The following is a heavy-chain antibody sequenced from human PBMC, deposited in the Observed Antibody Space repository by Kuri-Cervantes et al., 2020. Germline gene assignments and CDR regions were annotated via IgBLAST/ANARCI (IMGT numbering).Heavy chain of an antibody. CDR1: GFTFSSYW. CDR3: ARHSSYGGYDVFIDF. V-gene: IGHV3-7*01. D-gene: IGHD5-12*01. Sequence: GESLKISCAASGFTFSSYWMHWVRQAPGKGLEWVANIKQDGSEKYYVDSVKGRFTISRDNAKNSLYLQMNSLRAEDTAVYCCARHSSYGGYDVFIDFWGQGTLVTVSS. J-gene: IGHJ4*02. CDR2: IKQDGSEK.